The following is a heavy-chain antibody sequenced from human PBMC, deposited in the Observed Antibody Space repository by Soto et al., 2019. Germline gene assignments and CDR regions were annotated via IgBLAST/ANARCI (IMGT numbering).Heavy chain of an antibody. J-gene: IGHJ6*02. D-gene: IGHD6-13*01. CDR3: ARSVIKRIAAAGPLDYYYYGMDV. CDR2: IYPGDSDT. CDR1: GYRFTVYW. Sequence: GVSLNISWQVSGYRFTVYWIGWVSQMPGKGLEWMGIIYPGDSDTRYSPSFQGQVTISADKSISTAYLQWSSLKASDTAMYYCARSVIKRIAAAGPLDYYYYGMDVWGQGTTVTVSS. V-gene: IGHV5-51*01.